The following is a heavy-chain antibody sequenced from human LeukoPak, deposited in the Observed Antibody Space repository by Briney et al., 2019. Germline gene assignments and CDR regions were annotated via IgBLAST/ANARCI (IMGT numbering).Heavy chain of an antibody. D-gene: IGHD5-12*01. V-gene: IGHV3-9*01. Sequence: GGSLRLSCAASGFTFNDYAMHWVRQAPGKGLEWVSGISWNGDSIGYADSVKGRFTISRDNTALYYCAKRAGTLYSGYDWGAFDYWGQGTLVTVSS. CDR1: GFTFNDYA. J-gene: IGHJ4*02. CDR3: DY. CDR2: ISWNGDSI.